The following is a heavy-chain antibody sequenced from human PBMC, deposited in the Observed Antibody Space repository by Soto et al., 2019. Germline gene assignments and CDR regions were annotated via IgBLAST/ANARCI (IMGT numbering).Heavy chain of an antibody. J-gene: IGHJ3*02. D-gene: IGHD7-27*01. CDR3: ASEGALGNDAFDI. V-gene: IGHV1-2*04. CDR1: GYTFTGYY. Sequence: ASVKVSCKASGYTFTGYYMHWVRKAPGQGLEWMGWINPNSGGTNYAQKFQGWVTMTRDTSISTAYMELSSLRSDDTAVYYWASEGALGNDAFDIWGQGTMVTVSS. CDR2: INPNSGGT.